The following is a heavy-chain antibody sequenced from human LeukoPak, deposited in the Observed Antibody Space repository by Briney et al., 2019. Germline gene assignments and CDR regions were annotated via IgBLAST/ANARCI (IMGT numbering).Heavy chain of an antibody. CDR2: INPNSGGT. CDR3: ARGYLYYYGSGSTDY. D-gene: IGHD3-10*01. J-gene: IGHJ4*02. CDR1: VYTFTGYY. V-gene: IGHV1-2*02. Sequence: GASVKVSCKASVYTFTGYYMHWVRQAPGQGLEWMGWINPNSGGTNYAQKFQGRVTMTRDTSISTAYMELSRLRSDDTAVYYCARGYLYYYGSGSTDYWGQGTLVTVSS.